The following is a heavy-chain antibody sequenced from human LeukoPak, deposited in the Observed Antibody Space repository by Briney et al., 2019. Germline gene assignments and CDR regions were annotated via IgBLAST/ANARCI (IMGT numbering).Heavy chain of an antibody. J-gene: IGHJ4*02. CDR3: ANEIRPNDY. V-gene: IGHV3-23*01. CDR1: GFSFSSHA. D-gene: IGHD4-17*01. Sequence: GGSLRLSCATSGFSFSSHAMTWVRQAPGKGLEWLSATSISGDDTYYADSVKGRLTIYRNNSKNTLYLQMNSLSADDTAMYYCANEIRPNDYWGQGTLVTVSS. CDR2: TSISGDDT.